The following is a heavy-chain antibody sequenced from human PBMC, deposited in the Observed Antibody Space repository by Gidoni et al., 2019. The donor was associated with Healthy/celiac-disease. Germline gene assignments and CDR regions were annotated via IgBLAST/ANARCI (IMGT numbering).Heavy chain of an antibody. Sequence: QVQLQESGPGLVKPSQTLSLTCTVSGGSIRSGDYYWSWIRQPPGKGLEWIGYIYYSGSTYYNPSLKSRVTISVDTSKNQFSRKLSSVTAADTAGYYCARGYKQQLVIWVFAFDIWGQGTMVTVSS. CDR3: ARGYKQQLVIWVFAFDI. CDR1: GGSIRSGDYY. D-gene: IGHD6-13*01. J-gene: IGHJ3*02. CDR2: IYYSGST. V-gene: IGHV4-30-4*01.